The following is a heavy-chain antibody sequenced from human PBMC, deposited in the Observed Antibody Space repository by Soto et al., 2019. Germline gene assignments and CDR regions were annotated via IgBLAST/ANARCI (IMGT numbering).Heavy chain of an antibody. D-gene: IGHD3-10*01. Sequence: ASVKVSCKASGGTFSSYAISWVRQAPGQGLEWMGGIIPIFGTANYAQKFQGRVTITADESTSTAYMELSSLRSEDTAVYYCARGTGTAGNYYYGMDVWGQGTTVTVS. V-gene: IGHV1-69*13. CDR1: GGTFSSYA. CDR2: IIPIFGTA. J-gene: IGHJ6*02. CDR3: ARGTGTAGNYYYGMDV.